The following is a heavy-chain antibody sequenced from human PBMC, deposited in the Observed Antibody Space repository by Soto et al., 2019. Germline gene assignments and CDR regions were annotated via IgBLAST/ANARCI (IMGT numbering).Heavy chain of an antibody. Sequence: EVQLVESGGGLVKPGGSLRLSCAASGFTFSSYSMNWVRQAPGKGLEWVSSISSSSSYIYYADSVKGRFTISRDNAKKALEMQMDSLRAEDTDVDYCARDPLVVVRAAIGPIPRPPMSRGDAFDIWGQGTMVTVSS. D-gene: IGHD2-2*02. V-gene: IGHV3-21*01. CDR2: ISSSSSYI. CDR1: GFTFSSYS. J-gene: IGHJ3*02. CDR3: ARDPLVVVRAAIGPIPRPPMSRGDAFDI.